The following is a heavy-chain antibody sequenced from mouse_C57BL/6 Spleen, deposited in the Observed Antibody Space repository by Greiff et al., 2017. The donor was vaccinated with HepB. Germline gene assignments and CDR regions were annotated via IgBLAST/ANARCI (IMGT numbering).Heavy chain of an antibody. CDR1: GFTFSSYA. CDR2: ISDGGSYT. V-gene: IGHV5-4*01. CDR3: ARSPPFITTVVATPAWFAY. D-gene: IGHD1-1*01. Sequence: EVQLVESGGGLVKPGGSLKLSCAASGFTFSSYAMSWVRQTPEKRLEWVATISDGGSYTYYPDNVKGRFTISRDNAKNNLYLQMSHLKSEDTAMYYCARSPPFITTVVATPAWFAYWGQGTLVTVSA. J-gene: IGHJ3*01.